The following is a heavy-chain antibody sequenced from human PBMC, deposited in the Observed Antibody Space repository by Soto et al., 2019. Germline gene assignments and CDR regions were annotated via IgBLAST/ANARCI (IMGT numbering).Heavy chain of an antibody. CDR3: ARARGGGSSSYAFDI. Sequence: PSETLSLTCAVYGGSFSGYYWSWIRQPPGKGLEWIGEINHSGSTNYNPSLKSRVTISVDTSKNQFSLKLSSVTAADTAVYYCARARGGGSSSYAFDIWGQGTMVTVSS. D-gene: IGHD2-15*01. J-gene: IGHJ3*02. V-gene: IGHV4-34*01. CDR2: INHSGST. CDR1: GGSFSGYY.